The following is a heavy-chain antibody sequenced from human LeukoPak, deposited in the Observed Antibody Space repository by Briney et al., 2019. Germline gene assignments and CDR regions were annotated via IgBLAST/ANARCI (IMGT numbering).Heavy chain of an antibody. V-gene: IGHV4-34*11. D-gene: IGHD4-17*01. CDR2: IYSSGSA. Sequence: PSETLSLTCAVYGGSFGGYYWSWIRQPPRKGQEWIGYIYSSGSAKYDPSPESRVTISLDTSKNQVSLNLSSVTAADTAIYFCARGHYDLAPWGQGILVTVSS. CDR3: ARGHYDLAP. J-gene: IGHJ5*02. CDR1: GGSFGGYY.